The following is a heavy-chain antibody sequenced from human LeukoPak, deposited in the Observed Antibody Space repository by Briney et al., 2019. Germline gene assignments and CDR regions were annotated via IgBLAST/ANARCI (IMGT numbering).Heavy chain of an antibody. Sequence: PGGSLRLSCAASGFTFSSYSMNWVRQAPGKGLEWVSYISSSSSTIYYADSVKGRFTISRHNAKNSLYLQMNSLRAEDTAVYYCARDLGFGILTGYYNGAFDIWGQGTMVTVSS. CDR3: ARDLGFGILTGYYNGAFDI. CDR1: GFTFSSYS. J-gene: IGHJ3*02. D-gene: IGHD3-9*01. CDR2: ISSSSSTI. V-gene: IGHV3-48*04.